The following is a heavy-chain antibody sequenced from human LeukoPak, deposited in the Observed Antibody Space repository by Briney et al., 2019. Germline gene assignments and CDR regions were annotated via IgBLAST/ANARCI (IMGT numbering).Heavy chain of an antibody. J-gene: IGHJ4*02. V-gene: IGHV3-23*01. Sequence: GGSLPLSCAASGFTFSSYAMSWVRPAPGKGLEWFSAISGSGGSTYYADSVKGRFTISRDNSKNTLYLQMNSLRAEDTAVYYCAKEKGSSWYSDYWGQGTLVTVSS. CDR2: ISGSGGST. D-gene: IGHD6-13*01. CDR1: GFTFSSYA. CDR3: AKEKGSSWYSDY.